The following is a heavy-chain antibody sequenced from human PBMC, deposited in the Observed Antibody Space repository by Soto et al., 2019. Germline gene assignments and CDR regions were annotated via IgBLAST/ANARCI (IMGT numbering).Heavy chain of an antibody. CDR3: ARRGSEGRSRAAPHPLYYYGMDV. CDR1: GDSFTSYW. V-gene: IGHV5-51*01. D-gene: IGHD6-6*01. CDR2: IYPGDSDT. Sequence: GESLKISCKGSGDSFTSYWIGWVRQMPGKGLEWMGIIYPGDSDTRYSPSFQGQVTISADKSISTAYLQWSSLKASDTAMYYCARRGSEGRSRAAPHPLYYYGMDVGGQGTTVTVS. J-gene: IGHJ6*02.